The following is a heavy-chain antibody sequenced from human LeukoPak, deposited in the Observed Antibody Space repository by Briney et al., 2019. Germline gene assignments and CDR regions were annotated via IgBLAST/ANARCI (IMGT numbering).Heavy chain of an antibody. J-gene: IGHJ4*02. CDR1: GGSISSYY. CDR3: ARVYCSGGNCYHFDH. V-gene: IGHV4-4*07. Sequence: KTSEPLSLTCTVSGGSISSYYWTWIRQPAGRGLEWIGRIYSSGSTDYNPSLKSRITMSLDTSKNQFSLKLRSVTAADTAVYYCARVYCSGGNCYHFDHWGQGTLVTVSS. CDR2: IYSSGST. D-gene: IGHD2-15*01.